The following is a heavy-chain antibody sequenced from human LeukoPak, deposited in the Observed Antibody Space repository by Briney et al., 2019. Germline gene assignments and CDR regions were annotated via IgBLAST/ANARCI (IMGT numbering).Heavy chain of an antibody. J-gene: IGHJ4*02. Sequence: PGGSLRLSCAASGFTFISYAMSWVRQAPGKGLEWVSDISGSGGSTYYADPGKGRFTISRDHSKNKLYLQMNSLSAEDTAVYYCAKSGSYSLSSFDYWGQGTLVTVSS. CDR3: AKSGSYSLSSFDY. V-gene: IGHV3-23*01. CDR2: ISGSGGST. D-gene: IGHD1-26*01. CDR1: GFTFISYA.